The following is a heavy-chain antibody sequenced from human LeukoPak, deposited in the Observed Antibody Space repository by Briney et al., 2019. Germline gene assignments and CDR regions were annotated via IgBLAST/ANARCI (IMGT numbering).Heavy chain of an antibody. V-gene: IGHV4-30-4*08. Sequence: SQTLSLTCTVSGGSISSCDYYWSWIRQPPGKGLEWIGYIYYSGSTYYNPSLKSRVTISVDTSKNQFSLKLSSVTAADTAVYYCASRRPQQYFQHWGQGTLVTVSS. D-gene: IGHD1-1*01. CDR2: IYYSGST. CDR1: GGSISSCDYY. CDR3: ASRRPQQYFQH. J-gene: IGHJ1*01.